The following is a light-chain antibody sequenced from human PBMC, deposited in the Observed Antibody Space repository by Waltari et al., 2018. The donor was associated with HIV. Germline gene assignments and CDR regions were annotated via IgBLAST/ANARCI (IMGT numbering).Light chain of an antibody. J-gene: IGLJ2*01. V-gene: IGLV1-44*01. CDR3: AAWDDSLRGV. CDR2: SNH. CDR1: SSNNGSNT. Sequence: QSELTQPPSASGTTGQRGTVSCSGRSSNNGSNTGNWYQPLPGTAPKLPIYSNHPRPSGFPVRFSCSKSGTSASLASSGLQSEDESDYYCAAWDDSLRGVFGGGTKLTVL.